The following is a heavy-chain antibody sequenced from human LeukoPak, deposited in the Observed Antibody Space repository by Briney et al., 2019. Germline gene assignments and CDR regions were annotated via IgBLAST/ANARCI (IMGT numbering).Heavy chain of an antibody. V-gene: IGHV3-7*01. D-gene: IGHD4-17*01. CDR2: VKQDGSEK. CDR3: ATATVTYFDS. CDR1: GFTFSTFW. Sequence: GGSLRLSCVTSGFTFSTFWMNWVRQAPGKGLEWVASVKQDGSEKYYVDSVKGRFTISRDNAKNSVSLQMSGLRPEDTAVYYCATATVTYFDSWGLGTLVTVSA. J-gene: IGHJ4*02.